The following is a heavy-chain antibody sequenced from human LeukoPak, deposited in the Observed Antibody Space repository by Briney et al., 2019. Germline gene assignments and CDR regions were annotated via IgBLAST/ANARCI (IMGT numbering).Heavy chain of an antibody. D-gene: IGHD3-10*01. V-gene: IGHV4-59*01. J-gene: IGHJ4*02. CDR3: ARGGLAVPDY. Sequence: PSETLSLTCPVSGGSISSYYWSWIRQPPGKGLEWIGYIYYSGSTNYNPSLKSRVTISRDTSENQFSLKLSSVTAADTAVYYCARGGLAVPDYWGQGTLVTVSS. CDR1: GGSISSYY. CDR2: IYYSGST.